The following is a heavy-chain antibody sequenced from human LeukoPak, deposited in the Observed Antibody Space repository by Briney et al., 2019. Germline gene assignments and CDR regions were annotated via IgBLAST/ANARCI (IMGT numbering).Heavy chain of an antibody. J-gene: IGHJ5*02. V-gene: IGHV1-46*01. D-gene: IGHD6-19*01. CDR3: AREGSSSGWFNWFDP. CDR2: INPSGGST. Sequence: ASVKVSCKASGYTFTSYYMHWVRQAPGHGLEWMGIINPSGGSTSYAQEFQGRVTITADESTSTAYMELSSLRSEDTAVYYCAREGSSSGWFNWFDPWGQGTLVTVSS. CDR1: GYTFTSYY.